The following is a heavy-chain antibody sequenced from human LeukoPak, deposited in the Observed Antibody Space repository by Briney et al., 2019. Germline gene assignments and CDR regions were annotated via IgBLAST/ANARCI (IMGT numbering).Heavy chain of an antibody. CDR3: ARTLDSRRYIVRRPYSMDV. CDR1: GGSFSGYY. CDR2: INHSGST. D-gene: IGHD3-22*01. J-gene: IGHJ6*02. Sequence: SETLSLTCAVYGGSFSGYYWNWIRQPPGKGLEWIGEINHSGSTTYNRSLKSRVTISLDTSKNQFSLKLSSVTAVDTAVYYCARTLDSRRYIVRRPYSMDVWGQGTTVTVSS. V-gene: IGHV4-34*01.